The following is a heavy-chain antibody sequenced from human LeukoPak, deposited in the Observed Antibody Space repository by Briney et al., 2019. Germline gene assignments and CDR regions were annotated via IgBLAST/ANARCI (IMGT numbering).Heavy chain of an antibody. D-gene: IGHD2-2*01. CDR1: GFTFSSYA. V-gene: IGHV3-23*01. J-gene: IGHJ4*02. CDR3: AKETYCSSAGFPRG. CDR2: INTDGSA. Sequence: GGSLRLSCAVSGFTFSSYAMNWVRQAPGKGLEWVSTINTDGSAFYADSVKGRFAISRDNSKNTLFLQMNSLRAEDTAVYYCAKETYCSSAGFPRGWGQGTLVTVSS.